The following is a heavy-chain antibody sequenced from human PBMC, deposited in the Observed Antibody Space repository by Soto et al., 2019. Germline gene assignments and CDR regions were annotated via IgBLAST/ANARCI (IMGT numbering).Heavy chain of an antibody. V-gene: IGHV3-33*01. Sequence: QVQLVESGGGVVQPGRSLRLSCAASGFTFSSYGMHWVRQAPGKGLEWVAVIWYDGSNKYYADSVKGRFTISRDNSKNTLYLQMNSLRAEDTAVYYCARDHPATVTTYVYYYYGMDVWGQGTTVTVSS. J-gene: IGHJ6*02. CDR3: ARDHPATVTTYVYYYYGMDV. CDR2: IWYDGSNK. D-gene: IGHD4-17*01. CDR1: GFTFSSYG.